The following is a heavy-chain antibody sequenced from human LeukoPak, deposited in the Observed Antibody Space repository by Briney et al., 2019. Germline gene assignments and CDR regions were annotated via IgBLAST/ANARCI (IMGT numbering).Heavy chain of an antibody. Sequence: ETLSLTCTVSGYSISSGYYWGWIRQPPGKGLEWIGSIYHSGSTYYNPSLKSRVTISVDTSKNQFSLNLSSVTAADTAVYYCARGRGSSWYYFDYWGQGTLVTVSS. CDR3: ARGRGSSWYYFDY. CDR1: GYSISSGYY. J-gene: IGHJ4*02. D-gene: IGHD6-13*01. CDR2: IYHSGST. V-gene: IGHV4-38-2*02.